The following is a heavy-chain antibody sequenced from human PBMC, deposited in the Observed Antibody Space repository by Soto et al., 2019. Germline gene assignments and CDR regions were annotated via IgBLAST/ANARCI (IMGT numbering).Heavy chain of an antibody. CDR1: GFTFSSFG. CDR2: LSYDGSKE. V-gene: IGHV3-30*18. J-gene: IGHJ4*02. Sequence: GGSLRLSCAASGFTFSSFGMHWVRQAPGKGLEWVALLSYDGSKEYYADSVKGRFSVSRDNSKNTLYPQMNSLRVEDTAVYFCAKRLLRGTTLSVLDYWGRGTLVTVSS. CDR3: AKRLLRGTTLSVLDY. D-gene: IGHD4-17*01.